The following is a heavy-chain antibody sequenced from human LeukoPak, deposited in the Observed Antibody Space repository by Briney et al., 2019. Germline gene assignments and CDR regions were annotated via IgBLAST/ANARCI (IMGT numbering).Heavy chain of an antibody. D-gene: IGHD6-13*01. Sequence: ASVKVSCKASGGTFSSYAISWVRQAPGQRLEWMGWINAGNGNTKYSQKFQGRVTITRDTSASTAYMELSSLRSEDTAVYYCARGAVSSWYDAFDIWGQGTMVTVSS. J-gene: IGHJ3*02. CDR3: ARGAVSSWYDAFDI. CDR1: GGTFSSYA. CDR2: INAGNGNT. V-gene: IGHV1-3*01.